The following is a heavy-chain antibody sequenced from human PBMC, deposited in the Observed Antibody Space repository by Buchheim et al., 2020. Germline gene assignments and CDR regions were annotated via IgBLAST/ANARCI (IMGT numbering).Heavy chain of an antibody. D-gene: IGHD6-13*01. J-gene: IGHJ6*02. V-gene: IGHV4-61*02. Sequence: QVQLQESGPGLVKPSQTLPLTCTVSGGSISSGSYYWSWIRQPAGKGLEWIGRIYTSGSTNYNPSLKSRVTISVDTSKNQFSLKLSSVTAADTAVYYCARDMIAAAAYYGMDVWGQGTT. CDR1: GGSISSGSYY. CDR3: ARDMIAAAAYYGMDV. CDR2: IYTSGST.